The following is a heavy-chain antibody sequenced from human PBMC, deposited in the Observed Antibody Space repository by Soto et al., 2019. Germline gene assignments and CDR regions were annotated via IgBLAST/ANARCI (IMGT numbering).Heavy chain of an antibody. J-gene: IGHJ6*02. D-gene: IGHD3-22*01. Sequence: EASVKVSCKASGGTFSSYAISWVRQAPGQGLEWMGGIIPIFGTANYAQKFQGRVTITADESTSTAYMELSSLRSEDTAVYYCASSRKKVVVITSYYYYYGMDVWGQGTTVTVSS. CDR2: IIPIFGTA. CDR1: GGTFSSYA. V-gene: IGHV1-69*13. CDR3: ASSRKKVVVITSYYYYYGMDV.